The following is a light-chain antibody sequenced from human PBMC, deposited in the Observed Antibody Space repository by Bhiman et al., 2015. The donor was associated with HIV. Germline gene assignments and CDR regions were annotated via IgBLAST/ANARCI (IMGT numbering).Light chain of an antibody. Sequence: SYELTQPPSVSVSPGQTASITCSGDRLGDKYASWYQQKPGQSPVLVMYQDNKRPSGIPERFSGSNSGNTATLTVSGIQAMDEADYYCQAWDSSTVVFGGGTKLTVL. V-gene: IGLV3-1*01. CDR3: QAWDSSTVV. CDR1: RLGDKY. CDR2: QDN. J-gene: IGLJ2*01.